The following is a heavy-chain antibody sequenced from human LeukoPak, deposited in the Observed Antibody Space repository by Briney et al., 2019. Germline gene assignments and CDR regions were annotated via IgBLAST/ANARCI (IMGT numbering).Heavy chain of an antibody. Sequence: ASVKVSCKASGYTFTGYYMHWVRQAPGQGLEWMGWTNPNSGGTNYAQKFQGRVTMTRDTSIGTAYMELSRLRSDDTAVYYCARQGGSYYGSWSDPWGQGTLVTVSS. D-gene: IGHD1-26*01. CDR3: ARQGGSYYGSWSDP. CDR1: GYTFTGYY. J-gene: IGHJ5*02. V-gene: IGHV1-2*02. CDR2: TNPNSGGT.